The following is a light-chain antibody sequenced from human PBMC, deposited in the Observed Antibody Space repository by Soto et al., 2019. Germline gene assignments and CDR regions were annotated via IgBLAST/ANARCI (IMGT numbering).Light chain of an antibody. Sequence: DIQMTQSPSTLSASVGDRVTITCRASQSSSSWLAWYQQKPGKAPKVLIYDASSLESGVPSRFSGSGSGTEFTLTISSLQPDDFATYYCQQYNSYSSFTFGQGTKLEIK. CDR3: QQYNSYSSFT. J-gene: IGKJ2*01. V-gene: IGKV1-5*01. CDR1: QSSSSW. CDR2: DAS.